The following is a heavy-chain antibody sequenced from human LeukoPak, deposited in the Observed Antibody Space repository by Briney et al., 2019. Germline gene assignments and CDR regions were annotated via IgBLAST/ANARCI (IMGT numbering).Heavy chain of an antibody. V-gene: IGHV3-7*01. Sequence: GGSLRLSCATSGFTFGSYAMTWVRQAPGKGLEWVANIKQDGSEKNYVDSVKGRFTISRDNAKNSLYLQMNSLRAEDTAVYYCANEGEIGYGYFYWGQGTLVTVSS. J-gene: IGHJ4*02. D-gene: IGHD5-18*01. CDR2: IKQDGSEK. CDR1: GFTFGSYA. CDR3: ANEGEIGYGYFY.